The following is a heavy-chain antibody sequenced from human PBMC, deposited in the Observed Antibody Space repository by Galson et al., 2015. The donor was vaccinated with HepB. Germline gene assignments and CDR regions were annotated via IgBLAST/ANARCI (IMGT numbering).Heavy chain of an antibody. D-gene: IGHD3-10*01. CDR2: ISGSGGST. J-gene: IGHJ4*02. CDR1: GFTFSSYA. V-gene: IGHV3-23*01. Sequence: SLRLSCAASGFTFSSYAMSWVRQAPGKGLEWVSAISGSGGSTYYADSVKGRFTISRDNSKNTLYLQMNSLRAEDTAVYYCAKDPYLWFGELARTNYFDYWGQGTLVTVSS. CDR3: AKDPYLWFGELARTNYFDY.